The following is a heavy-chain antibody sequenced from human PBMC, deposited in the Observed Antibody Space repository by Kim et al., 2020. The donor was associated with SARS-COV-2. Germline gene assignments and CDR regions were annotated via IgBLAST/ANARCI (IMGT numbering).Heavy chain of an antibody. V-gene: IGHV4-4*07. Sequence: SETLSLTCTVSGGSMSSYYWSWIRQPAGKGLEWIGRIYTSGSTNYNPSLKSRVTMSIDTSKNQFSLKLSSVTAADTAVYYCARAHWDYSNYATQFHNWFDPWGQGTLVTVSS. CDR2: IYTSGST. CDR3: ARAHWDYSNYATQFHNWFDP. J-gene: IGHJ5*02. CDR1: GGSMSSYY. D-gene: IGHD4-4*01.